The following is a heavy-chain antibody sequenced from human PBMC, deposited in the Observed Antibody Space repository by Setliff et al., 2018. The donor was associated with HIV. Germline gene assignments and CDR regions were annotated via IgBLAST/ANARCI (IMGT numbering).Heavy chain of an antibody. J-gene: IGHJ6*03. CDR2: IDHSGNT. V-gene: IGHV4-34*01. D-gene: IGHD1-7*01. CDR3: AGDRFTWNYGKNYMDV. CDR1: GGSFSGYY. Sequence: SETLSLTCAVYGGSFSGYYWSCIRQPPGKGLEWIGEIDHSGNTNYNPSLKSRVTISVDTPKNHFSLKLSSVTAADTAVYYCAGDRFTWNYGKNYMDVWGTGTTVTVSS.